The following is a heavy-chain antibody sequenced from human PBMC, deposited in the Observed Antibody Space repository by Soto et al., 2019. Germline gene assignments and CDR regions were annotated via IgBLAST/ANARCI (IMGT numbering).Heavy chain of an antibody. CDR1: GFTFSTYT. CDR2: ITQTETGT. Sequence: GGSLRLSCAASGFTFSTYTMNWVRQAPGKGLEWVSGITQTETGTHYADSVKGRFTISRDNAKNSLYLQMNSLRAEDTAVYYCARDIVVEYYYMDVWGKGTTVTVSS. J-gene: IGHJ6*03. CDR3: ARDIVVEYYYMDV. D-gene: IGHD2-15*01. V-gene: IGHV3-48*01.